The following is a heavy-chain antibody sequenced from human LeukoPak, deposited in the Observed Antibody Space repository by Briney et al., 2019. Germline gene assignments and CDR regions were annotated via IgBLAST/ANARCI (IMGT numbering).Heavy chain of an antibody. J-gene: IGHJ4*02. CDR3: ARVTGDYPKYHYDY. D-gene: IGHD4-17*01. CDR2: IYHSGST. Sequence: SETLSLTCTVSGGSISTYYWNWIRQPPGKGLEWIGYIYHSGSTNYNPSLQSRVTISVDTSKNQFSLILSSMTAADTAVYYCARVTGDYPKYHYDYWGQRTLVTVSS. V-gene: IGHV4-59*01. CDR1: GGSISTYY.